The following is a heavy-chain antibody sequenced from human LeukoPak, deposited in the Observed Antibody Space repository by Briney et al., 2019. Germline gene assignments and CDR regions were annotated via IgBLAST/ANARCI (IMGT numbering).Heavy chain of an antibody. Sequence: GGSLRLSCAPSGFSLSSYAMSWVRQAPGKGLEWVSAISGSGGSTYHAVSPKRRFTISRDNSKNTLYLQMNSLSAEDTAVYYCAKDLALGSRWLQFVYWGQGTLVTVSS. CDR1: GFSLSSYA. D-gene: IGHD5-24*01. V-gene: IGHV3-23*01. CDR3: AKDLALGSRWLQFVY. J-gene: IGHJ4*02. CDR2: ISGSGGST.